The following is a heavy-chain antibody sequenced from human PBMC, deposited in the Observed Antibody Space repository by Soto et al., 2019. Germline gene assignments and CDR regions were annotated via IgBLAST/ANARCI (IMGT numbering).Heavy chain of an antibody. D-gene: IGHD6-19*01. CDR3: AKEYSSGLFDY. V-gene: IGHV3-23*01. CDR1: GFTFSSYA. J-gene: IGHJ4*02. CDR2: VSGSGTST. Sequence: EVQLLESGGGWVQAGGSLRLSCAASGFTFSSYAMSWVRQAPGKGLEWVSTVSGSGTSTYYADSVKGRFTISRDNSKNTFFLQMDSLRAEDTAVYYCAKEYSSGLFDYWGQGTLVTVSS.